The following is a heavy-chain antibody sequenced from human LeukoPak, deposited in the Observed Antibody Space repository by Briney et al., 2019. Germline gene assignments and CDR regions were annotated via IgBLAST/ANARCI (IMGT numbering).Heavy chain of an antibody. CDR2: ISSSSSYI. CDR1: GFTFSSYS. D-gene: IGHD3-3*01. J-gene: IGHJ4*02. Sequence: GGSLRLSCAASGFTFSSYSMNWVRQAPGKGLEWVSSISSSSSYIYYADSVKGRFTISRDNAKNSLYLQMNSLRAEDTAVYYCAREGRFLEWLPDYWGQGTLVTVSS. CDR3: AREGRFLEWLPDY. V-gene: IGHV3-21*01.